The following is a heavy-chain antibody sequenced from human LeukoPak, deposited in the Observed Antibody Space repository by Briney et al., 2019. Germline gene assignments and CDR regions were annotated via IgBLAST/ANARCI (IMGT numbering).Heavy chain of an antibody. CDR1: GFTFSIYG. V-gene: IGHV3-30*02. Sequence: GGSLTLSCAPSGFTFSIYGMHWVRQAPGKGLEWVAFIPYDGSNKYYADSVKGRFTIPRHNSKHTLFLQMNTLRAKATAVFYCAKDNRGWAFEYSGQGALGTVSS. CDR3: AKDNRGWAFEY. J-gene: IGHJ4*02. CDR2: IPYDGSNK. D-gene: IGHD6-19*01.